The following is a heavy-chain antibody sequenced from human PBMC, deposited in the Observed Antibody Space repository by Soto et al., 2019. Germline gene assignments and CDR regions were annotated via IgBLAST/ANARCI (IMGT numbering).Heavy chain of an antibody. Sequence: ESLRISCKTPGYSCISYWVAWVRQKPGKGLEWMGTFYPGDSTSTYSPSFQGQVTISVDKSISTAYLHLSSLKASDTAMYYCARIIGYCRNNDCSWTFDIWGEGTTVTVSS. V-gene: IGHV5-51*01. D-gene: IGHD2-2*03. CDR2: FYPGDSTS. CDR1: GYSCISYW. CDR3: ARIIGYCRNNDCSWTFDI. J-gene: IGHJ3*02.